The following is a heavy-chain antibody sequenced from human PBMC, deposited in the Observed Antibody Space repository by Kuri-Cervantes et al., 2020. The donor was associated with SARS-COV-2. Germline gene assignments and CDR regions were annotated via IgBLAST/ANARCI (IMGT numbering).Heavy chain of an antibody. V-gene: IGHV3-64*01. Sequence: GESLKISCAASGFTFRSYAMHWVRQAPGKGLEYVSGIRSNGGNTNYANSVKGRFTISRDNSKNTLYLEMNSLRVEDTAVYYCAKDPVYRGTYDLGKLDSWGRGTLVTVSS. J-gene: IGHJ4*02. CDR3: AKDPVYRGTYDLGKLDS. D-gene: IGHD3-3*01. CDR1: GFTFRSYA. CDR2: IRSNGGNT.